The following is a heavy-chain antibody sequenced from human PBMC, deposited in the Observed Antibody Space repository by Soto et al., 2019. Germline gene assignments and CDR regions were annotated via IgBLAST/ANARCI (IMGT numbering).Heavy chain of an antibody. V-gene: IGHV1-18*01. CDR1: GYTFTSYG. CDR3: AREFVVVPAAIPVAPYYYYYYMDV. Sequence: ASVKVSCNASGYTFTSYGISWVRQAPGQGLEWMGWISAYNGNTNYAQKLQGRVTMTTDTSTSTAHMELRSLRSDDTAVYYCAREFVVVPAAIPVAPYYYYYYMDVWGKGTTVTVSS. J-gene: IGHJ6*03. CDR2: ISAYNGNT. D-gene: IGHD2-2*02.